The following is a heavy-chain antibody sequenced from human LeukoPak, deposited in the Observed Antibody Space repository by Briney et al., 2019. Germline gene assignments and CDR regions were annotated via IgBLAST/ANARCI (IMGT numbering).Heavy chain of an antibody. D-gene: IGHD1-1*01. V-gene: IGHV4-4*09. CDR2: IHTSGDT. J-gene: IGHJ4*02. CDR1: GGSINTYY. CDR3: ARHAPTGTPTIFDY. Sequence: PSETLSLTCTVSGGSINTYYWSWIRQPPGKGLEWIGYIHTSGDTNYNPSLKSRVTISGDTSKNQFSLKLPSVTAADTAFYYCARHAPTGTPTIFDYWGQGTLVTVSS.